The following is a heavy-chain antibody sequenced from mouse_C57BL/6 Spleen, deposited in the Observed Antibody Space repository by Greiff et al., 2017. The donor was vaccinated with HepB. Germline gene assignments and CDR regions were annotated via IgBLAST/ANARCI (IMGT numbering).Heavy chain of an antibody. CDR2: IHPNSGST. CDR3: ARVGYGNYLYYFDY. J-gene: IGHJ2*01. Sequence: QVQLQHPGAELVKPGASVKLSCKASGYTFTSYWMHWVKQRPGQGLEWIGMIHPNSGSTNYNEKFKSKATLTVDKSSSTAYMQLSSLTSEDSAVYYCARVGYGNYLYYFDYWGQGTTLTVSS. D-gene: IGHD2-10*02. CDR1: GYTFTSYW. V-gene: IGHV1-64*01.